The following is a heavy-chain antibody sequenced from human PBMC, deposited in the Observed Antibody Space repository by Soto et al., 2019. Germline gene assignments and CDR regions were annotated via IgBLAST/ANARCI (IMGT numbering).Heavy chain of an antibody. CDR3: ARDQRTARSGYSPIDY. Sequence: GASVKVSCKASGYTFTSYDINWVRQATGQGLEWMGWMNPNSGNTGYAQKFQGRVTMTRDTSISTAYMELSRLRSDDTAVYYCARDQRTARSGYSPIDYWGQGTLVTVSS. CDR2: MNPNSGNT. J-gene: IGHJ4*02. V-gene: IGHV1-8*01. CDR1: GYTFTSYD. D-gene: IGHD3-22*01.